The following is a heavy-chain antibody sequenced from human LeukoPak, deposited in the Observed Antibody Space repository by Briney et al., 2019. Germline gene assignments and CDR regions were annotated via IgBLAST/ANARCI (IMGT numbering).Heavy chain of an antibody. J-gene: IGHJ4*02. CDR2: ISGSGGST. CDR1: GFTFRSYG. D-gene: IGHD5-18*01. V-gene: IGHV3-23*01. CDR3: EKDPGGYSYGPRKYYFDY. Sequence: GGSLRLSCAASGFTFRSYGMSWVRQAPGKVREGGAVISGSGGSTNYADSVKGRFTISRDNSKNTLYVQMNNLRAEDTAVYYCEKDPGGYSYGPRKYYFDYWGQGTLVTVSS.